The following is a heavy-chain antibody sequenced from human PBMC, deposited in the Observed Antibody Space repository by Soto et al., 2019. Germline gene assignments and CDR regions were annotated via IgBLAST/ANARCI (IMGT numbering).Heavy chain of an antibody. D-gene: IGHD3-10*01. Sequence: EVQLLESGGGLVQPGGSLRLSCAASGFTFSSYAMSWFRQAPGKGLEWVSAISGSGGSTYYADSVKGRFTISRDNSKNTLYLQMNSLRAEDTAVYYCAKDLVFPYYQEANYWGQGTLVTVSS. J-gene: IGHJ4*02. V-gene: IGHV3-23*01. CDR1: GFTFSSYA. CDR3: AKDLVFPYYQEANY. CDR2: ISGSGGST.